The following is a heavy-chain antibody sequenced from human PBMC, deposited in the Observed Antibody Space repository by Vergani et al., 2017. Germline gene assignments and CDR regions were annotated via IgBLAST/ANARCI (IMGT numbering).Heavy chain of an antibody. J-gene: IGHJ3*02. CDR2: ISYDGSNK. Sequence: QVQLVESGGGVVQPGRSLRLSCAASGFTFSSYAMHWVRQAPGKGLEWVAVISYDGSNKYYADSVKGRFTISRDNSKNTLYLQMNRLRAEDTAVYYCASASGYYDSSGYYGEVLFAFDIWGQGTMVTVSS. V-gene: IGHV3-30-3*01. CDR3: ASASGYYDSSGYYGEVLFAFDI. D-gene: IGHD3-22*01. CDR1: GFTFSSYA.